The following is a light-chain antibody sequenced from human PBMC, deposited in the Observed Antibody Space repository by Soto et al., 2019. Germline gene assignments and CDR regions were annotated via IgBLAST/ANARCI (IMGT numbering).Light chain of an antibody. CDR2: DAS. CDR1: QSVSGW. J-gene: IGKJ4*01. V-gene: IGKV1-5*01. CDR3: EQPDTYPRT. Sequence: DIQMTQSPSTLSASVGDTVTVTCRASQSVSGWLAWYQQKPGEAPKLLIYDASALPRGVPSRFSGSGSGTKFTLTIAGLXXXXFATYYCEQPDTYPRTFGGGTKVDIK.